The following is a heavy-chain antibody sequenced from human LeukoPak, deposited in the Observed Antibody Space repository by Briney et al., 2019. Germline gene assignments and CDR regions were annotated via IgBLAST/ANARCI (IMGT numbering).Heavy chain of an antibody. CDR2: IIPIFGTA. J-gene: IGHJ1*01. Sequence: ASVKVSCKASGGTFSSYAISWVRQAPGQGLEWMGGIIPIFGTANYAQKFQGRVTITADESTSTAYMELSSLRSEDTAVYYCARGEDTAMVSHYFRHWGQGTLVTVSS. D-gene: IGHD5-18*01. CDR3: ARGEDTAMVSHYFRH. CDR1: GGTFSSYA. V-gene: IGHV1-69*13.